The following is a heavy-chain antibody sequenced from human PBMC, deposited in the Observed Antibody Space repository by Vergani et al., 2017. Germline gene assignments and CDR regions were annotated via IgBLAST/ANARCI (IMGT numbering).Heavy chain of an antibody. CDR1: GGTFSSYA. Sequence: QVQLVQSGAEVKKPGSSVKVSCKASGGTFSSYAISWVRQAPGQGLEWMGRIIPILGIANYAQKFQGRVTITADKSTSTAYMELSSLRSEDTAVYYCARDPRYSGYLHGMDVWGQGTTVTVSS. J-gene: IGHJ6*02. CDR2: IIPILGIA. V-gene: IGHV1-69*04. D-gene: IGHD5-12*01. CDR3: ARDPRYSGYLHGMDV.